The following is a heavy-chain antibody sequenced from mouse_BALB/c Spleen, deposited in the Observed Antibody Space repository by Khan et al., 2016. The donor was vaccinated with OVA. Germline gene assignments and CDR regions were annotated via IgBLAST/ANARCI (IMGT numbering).Heavy chain of an antibody. Sequence: EVELVESGGGLVQPGGSRKLSCAASGFTFSNFGMHWVRQAPKKGLEWVAYMSSGSSTIYYVDTVKGRFTISRDNLKNTLFLQMTSLRSEDTTMYYCASSGGYFDWYFDVWGEGTSVTVSS. J-gene: IGHJ1*01. CDR3: ASSGGYFDWYFDV. CDR1: GFTFSNFG. V-gene: IGHV5-17*02. CDR2: MSSGSSTI. D-gene: IGHD3-1*01.